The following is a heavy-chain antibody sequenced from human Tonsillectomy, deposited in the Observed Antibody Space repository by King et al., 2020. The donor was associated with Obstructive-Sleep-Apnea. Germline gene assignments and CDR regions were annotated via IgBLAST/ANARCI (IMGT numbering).Heavy chain of an antibody. CDR1: GLTFSSSW. D-gene: IGHD7-27*01. J-gene: IGHJ4*02. CDR2: IKPDGTLK. Sequence: VQLVESGGGLVQPGGSLRLSCAVNGLTFSSSWMSWVRQAPGKGLEFLANIKPDGTLKFYADSVKGRFTISRDNAENSQYLQMNSLRAEDTAVYFCATDLNWGSVWGQGTLVTVSS. V-gene: IGHV3-7*03. CDR3: ATDLNWGSV.